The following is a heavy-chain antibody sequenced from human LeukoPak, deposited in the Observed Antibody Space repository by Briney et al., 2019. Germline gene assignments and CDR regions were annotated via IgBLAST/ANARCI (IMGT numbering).Heavy chain of an antibody. Sequence: QPGGSLRLSCAASGFTFSSYAMHWVRQAPGRGLEWVSVIYSSGSTYYADSVKGRFTIYRDNSKNTLYLQMNSLRAEDTAVYYCAKEPGPWGQGTLVTVSS. V-gene: IGHV3-53*01. CDR3: AKEPGP. J-gene: IGHJ5*02. CDR2: IYSSGST. D-gene: IGHD1-14*01. CDR1: GFTFSSYA.